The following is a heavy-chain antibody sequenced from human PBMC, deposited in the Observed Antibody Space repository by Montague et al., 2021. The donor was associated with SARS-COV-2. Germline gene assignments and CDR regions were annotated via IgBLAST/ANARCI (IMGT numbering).Heavy chain of an antibody. J-gene: IGHJ4*02. V-gene: IGHV3-21*01. CDR2: ISSSSSYI. CDR3: ARDEISSGFHFDY. D-gene: IGHD6-19*01. Sequence: SLRLSCAASGFTFSSYSMNWVRQAPGKGLEWVSSISSSSSYIYYADSVXGRFTISRDNAKNSLYLQMNSLRAEDTAVYYCARDEISSGFHFDYWGQGTLVTVSS. CDR1: GFTFSSYS.